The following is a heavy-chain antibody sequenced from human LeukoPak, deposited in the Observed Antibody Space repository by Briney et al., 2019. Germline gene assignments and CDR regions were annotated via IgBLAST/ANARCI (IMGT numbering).Heavy chain of an antibody. CDR2: ISWNSGNI. V-gene: IGHV3-9*01. CDR1: GFTFDDYA. D-gene: IGHD1-26*01. Sequence: PVGSLRLSCAASGFTFDDYAMHWVRQAPGKGLEWVSGISWNSGNIGYADSVKGRFTISRGNAKNSLYLQMNSLRAEDTALYYCAKDGRSGSSYFDYWGQGTLVTVSS. CDR3: AKDGRSGSSYFDY. J-gene: IGHJ4*02.